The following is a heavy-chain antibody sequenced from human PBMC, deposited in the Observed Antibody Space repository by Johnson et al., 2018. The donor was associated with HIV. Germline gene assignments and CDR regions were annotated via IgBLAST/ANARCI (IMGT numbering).Heavy chain of an antibody. CDR1: GFTFSSYA. Sequence: QMLLVESGGGVVQPGRSLRLSCAASGFTFSSYAMHWVRQAPGKGLEWVAVISYDGSNKDYADSVKGRFTISRDNSKNTLYLQMNSLRADDTAVDYCASYHEAVAGAFDIWGQGTMVTVSS. V-gene: IGHV3-30-3*01. CDR2: ISYDGSNK. J-gene: IGHJ3*02. CDR3: ASYHEAVAGAFDI. D-gene: IGHD2-15*01.